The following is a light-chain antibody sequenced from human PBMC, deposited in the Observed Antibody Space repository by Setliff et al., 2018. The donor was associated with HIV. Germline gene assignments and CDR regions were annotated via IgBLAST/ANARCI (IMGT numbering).Light chain of an antibody. V-gene: IGLV2-11*01. Sequence: QSVLTQPRSVSGSPGQSVTISCTGTTSDVGGYNFVSWYQPPPGKAPKLMIYDVIKRPSGVPDRFAGSKSGNTASLTISGLQAEDEADYYCCSYAGRHTFVFGTGTKVTVL. J-gene: IGLJ1*01. CDR2: DVI. CDR1: TSDVGGYNF. CDR3: CSYAGRHTFV.